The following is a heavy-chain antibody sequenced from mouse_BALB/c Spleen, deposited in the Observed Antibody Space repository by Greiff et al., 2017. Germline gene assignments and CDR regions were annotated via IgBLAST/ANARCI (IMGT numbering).Heavy chain of an antibody. J-gene: IGHJ3*01. CDR1: GYTFSSYW. D-gene: IGHD2-4*01. Sequence: QVQLKESGAELMKPGASVKISCKATGYTFSSYWIEWVKQRPGHGLEWIGEILPGSGSTNYNEKFKGKATFTADTSSNTAYMQLSSLTSEDSAVYYCARGASLYYDYGREVAYWGQGTLVTVSA. V-gene: IGHV1-9*01. CDR3: ARGASLYYDYGREVAY. CDR2: ILPGSGST.